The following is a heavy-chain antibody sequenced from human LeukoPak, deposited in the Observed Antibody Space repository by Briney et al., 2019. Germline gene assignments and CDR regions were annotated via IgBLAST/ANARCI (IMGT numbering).Heavy chain of an antibody. CDR3: ARVTGGSYPPYYFDY. J-gene: IGHJ4*02. CDR2: ISSSSSSYI. D-gene: IGHD1-26*01. V-gene: IGHV3-21*01. Sequence: GGSLRLSCAASGLTFETYSMNWVRQAPGKGLEWVSSISSSSSSYIYYADSVKGRFTISRDNAKNSLYLQMNSLRGEDTAVYYCARVTGGSYPPYYFDYWGQGIQVTVSS. CDR1: GLTFETYS.